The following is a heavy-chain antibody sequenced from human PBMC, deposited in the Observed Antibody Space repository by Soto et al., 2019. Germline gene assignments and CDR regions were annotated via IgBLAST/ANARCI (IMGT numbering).Heavy chain of an antibody. CDR2: IGAGDGKT. D-gene: IGHD3-22*01. CDR3: VRDYASDSGVLLDF. J-gene: IGHJ4*01. Sequence: ASVKVSCKASGHSFTHYVIHWVRQAPGQRLEWMGWIGAGDGKTYYSQNFQGRVTITKDTSATTAYMELSRLIPEDTAVYYCVRDYASDSGVLLDFWGHGTLVTVS. CDR1: GHSFTHYV. V-gene: IGHV1-3*01.